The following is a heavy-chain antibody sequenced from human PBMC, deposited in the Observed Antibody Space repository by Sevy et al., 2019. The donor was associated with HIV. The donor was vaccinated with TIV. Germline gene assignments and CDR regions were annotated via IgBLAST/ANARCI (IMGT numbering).Heavy chain of an antibody. J-gene: IGHJ6*02. CDR3: VKGPHPAGKTSYALDV. CDR2: IRNDGSTK. CDR1: GFTFKSYG. D-gene: IGHD3-10*01. V-gene: IGHV3-30*02. Sequence: GGSLRLSCAASGFTFKSYGMHWVRQAPGKGLEWVTFIRNDGSTKYYADSVRGRFTASRDNSKNTLYLHMNSLRPEDTAVVYCVKGPHPAGKTSYALDVWGQGTTVTVSS.